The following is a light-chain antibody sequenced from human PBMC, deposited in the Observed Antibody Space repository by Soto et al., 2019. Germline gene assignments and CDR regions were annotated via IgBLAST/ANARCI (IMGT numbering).Light chain of an antibody. J-gene: IGKJ5*01. V-gene: IGKV3-11*01. CDR3: QQRSNWPPIT. CDR1: QSVSSGY. CDR2: DAS. Sequence: EIVLTQSPATLFLSPGERATLSCRAIQSVSSGYLAWYQQKPGQAPRLLIYDASNRATGIPARFSGSGSGTDFTLTISSLEPEDFAVYYCQQRSNWPPITFGQGTRLEIK.